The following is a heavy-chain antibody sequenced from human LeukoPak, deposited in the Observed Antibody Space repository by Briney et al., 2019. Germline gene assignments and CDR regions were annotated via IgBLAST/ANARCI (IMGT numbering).Heavy chain of an antibody. CDR1: GGSISSSSYY. V-gene: IGHV4-39*01. J-gene: IGHJ4*02. D-gene: IGHD4-23*01. Sequence: SETLSLTCTVSGGSISSSSYYWGWIRQPPGKGLEWIGSIYYSGSTYYNPSLKSRVTISVDTSKNQFSLKLSSVTAADTAVYYCARRGGQIGGNSDYWGQGTLVTVSS. CDR3: ARRGGQIGGNSDY. CDR2: IYYSGST.